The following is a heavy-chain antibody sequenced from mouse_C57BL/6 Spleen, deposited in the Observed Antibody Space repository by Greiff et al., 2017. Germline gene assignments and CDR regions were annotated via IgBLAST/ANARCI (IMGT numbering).Heavy chain of an antibody. Sequence: QVQLQQSGAELARPGASVKLSCKASGYTFTSYGISWVKQRTGQGLEWIGEIYPRSGNTYYNETVKGKATLTADKSSSTAYMELRSLTSEDSAVYFCASVATGYWGQGTTLTVSS. CDR3: ASVATGY. V-gene: IGHV1-81*01. CDR1: GYTFTSYG. CDR2: IYPRSGNT. D-gene: IGHD1-1*01. J-gene: IGHJ2*01.